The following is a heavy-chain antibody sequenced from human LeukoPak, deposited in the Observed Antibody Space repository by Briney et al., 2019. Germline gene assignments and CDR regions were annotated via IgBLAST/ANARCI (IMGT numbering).Heavy chain of an antibody. Sequence: SETLSLTCAVYGGSFSDYYWSWIRQPPGKGLEWIGEINHSGSTNYNPSLKSRVTISVDTSKNQFSLKLSSVTAADTAVYYCARSGRWDKNWFDPWGQGTLVTVSS. CDR3: ARSGRWDKNWFDP. CDR1: GGSFSDYY. CDR2: INHSGST. J-gene: IGHJ5*02. V-gene: IGHV4-34*01. D-gene: IGHD3-10*01.